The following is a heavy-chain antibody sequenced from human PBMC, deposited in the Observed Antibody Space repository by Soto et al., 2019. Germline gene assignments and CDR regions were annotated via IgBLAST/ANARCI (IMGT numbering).Heavy chain of an antibody. CDR1: GFTFTTSA. Sequence: QMPLVQSGPEVKKPGTSVKVSCKASGFTFTTSAVQWVRQARGQRLEWIGWIVVGSGNTNYAQKFQERVTITRDMSTSTAYMEVSGLRSEDTAVYYCAADISTRGFDYWGQGTLVTVSS. CDR3: AADISTRGFDY. CDR2: IVVGSGNT. J-gene: IGHJ4*02. D-gene: IGHD2-2*01. V-gene: IGHV1-58*01.